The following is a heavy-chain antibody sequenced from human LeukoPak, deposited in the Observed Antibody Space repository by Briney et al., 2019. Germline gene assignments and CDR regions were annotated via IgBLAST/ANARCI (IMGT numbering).Heavy chain of an antibody. CDR1: GYTFTSYY. V-gene: IGHV1-46*01. D-gene: IGHD3-22*01. J-gene: IGHJ4*02. CDR2: INPSGGST. CDR3: ARVRNYYDSSGYLYYFDY. Sequence: GASVKVSCKASGYTFTSYYMHWVRQAPGQGLEWMGIINPSGGSTSYAQKFQGRVTMTRDTSTSTVYMELSSLRSEDTAVYYCARVRNYYDSSGYLYYFDYWGQGTLVTVSS.